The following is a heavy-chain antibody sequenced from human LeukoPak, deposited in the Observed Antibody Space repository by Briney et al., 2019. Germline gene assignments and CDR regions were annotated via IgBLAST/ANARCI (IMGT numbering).Heavy chain of an antibody. J-gene: IGHJ4*02. D-gene: IGHD5-18*01. CDR3: ARGGAYSYGTFDY. Sequence: GGSLRLSCAASGFTFSQYAIHWVRQAPGKGLEWVAVISYDGNHKYYADSVKGRFTISSSRDNSKNTLYLQMNSLRTEDTAVYYCARGGAYSYGTFDYWGQGTLVTVSS. CDR1: GFTFSQYA. CDR2: ISYDGNHK. V-gene: IGHV3-30-3*01.